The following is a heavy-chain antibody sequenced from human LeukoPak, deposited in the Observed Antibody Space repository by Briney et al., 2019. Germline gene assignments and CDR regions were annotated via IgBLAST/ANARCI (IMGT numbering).Heavy chain of an antibody. CDR1: GFTFSDYY. J-gene: IGHJ4*02. CDR3: APFSAVTHYYFDY. Sequence: GGSLRLSCAASGFTFSDYYMSWIRQAPGKGLEWVSSISPDSGYIYYADSVKGRFTISRDNAENSLFLQMNSLGAEDTAVYYCAPFSAVTHYYFDYWGQGTLVTVSS. CDR2: ISPDSGYI. V-gene: IGHV3-11*06. D-gene: IGHD6-13*01.